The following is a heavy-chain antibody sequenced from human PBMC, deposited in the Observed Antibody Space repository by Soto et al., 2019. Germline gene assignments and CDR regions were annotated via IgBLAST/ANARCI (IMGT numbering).Heavy chain of an antibody. CDR3: AISGTPVAARPYYYYYGMDV. CDR1: GYTFTSYY. V-gene: IGHV1-46*01. Sequence: GASVKVSCKASGYTFTSYYMHWVRQAPGQGLEWMGIINPSGGSTSYAQKFQGRVTMTRDTSTSTVYMELSSLRSEDTAVYYCAISGTPVAARPYYYYYGMDVWGQGATVTVSS. D-gene: IGHD6-6*01. CDR2: INPSGGST. J-gene: IGHJ6*02.